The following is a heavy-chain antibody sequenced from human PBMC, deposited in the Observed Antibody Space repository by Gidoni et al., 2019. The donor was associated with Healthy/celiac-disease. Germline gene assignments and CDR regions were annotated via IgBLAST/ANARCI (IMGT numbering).Heavy chain of an antibody. V-gene: IGHV1-69*04. CDR3: ARDPHSSRFDY. D-gene: IGHD6-13*01. J-gene: IGHJ4*02. CDR2: IIPIFGIA. CDR1: GGPFSSSA. Sequence: QVQLVQSGAEVKKPGSSVKVSCKASGGPFSSSAISWVRQAPGQGLEWMGRIIPIFGIANYAQKFQGRVTITADKSTSTAYMELSSLRSEDTAVYYCARDPHSSRFDYWGQGTLVTVSS.